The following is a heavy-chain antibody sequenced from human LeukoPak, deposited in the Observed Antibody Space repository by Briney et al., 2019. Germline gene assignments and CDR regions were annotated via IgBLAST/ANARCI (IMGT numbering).Heavy chain of an antibody. V-gene: IGHV4-61*01. CDR3: AREGWQWPGLSGWFDP. Sequence: SETLSLTCTVSGDSISGSPYYWGWIRQPPGKGLEWIGYIYYSGSTNYNPSLKSRVTISVDTSKNQFSLKLSSVTAADTAVYYCAREGWQWPGLSGWFDPWGQGTLVTVSS. D-gene: IGHD6-19*01. CDR2: IYYSGST. CDR1: GDSISGSPYY. J-gene: IGHJ5*02.